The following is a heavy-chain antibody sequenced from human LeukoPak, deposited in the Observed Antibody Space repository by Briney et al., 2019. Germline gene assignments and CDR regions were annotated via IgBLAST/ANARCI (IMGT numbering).Heavy chain of an antibody. J-gene: IGHJ5*02. D-gene: IGHD6-13*01. Sequence: ASAKVSCKASGYTFTNYDVNWVRQATGQGLEWMGWMNPTSGKAGFAQRFQGRVSMTRNISISTAYMELSSLRSEDTAVYYCARMVRGSSFRSWGWFDPWGQGTLVTVSS. CDR1: GYTFTNYD. CDR2: MNPTSGKA. CDR3: ARMVRGSSFRSWGWFDP. V-gene: IGHV1-8*01.